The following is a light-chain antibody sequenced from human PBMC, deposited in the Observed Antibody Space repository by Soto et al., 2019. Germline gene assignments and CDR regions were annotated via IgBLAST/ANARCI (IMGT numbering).Light chain of an antibody. V-gene: IGLV2-14*01. J-gene: IGLJ2*01. CDR1: SSDVGSFNY. Sequence: QSALTQPASVSGSPGQSITISCTATSSDVGSFNYVSWYQHHPGKAPKLMIYEVTSRPSGVSNRFSGSKSGNTASLTVSGLQAEDEADYYCSSHAGANNLVFGGGTKLTVL. CDR3: SSHAGANNLV. CDR2: EVT.